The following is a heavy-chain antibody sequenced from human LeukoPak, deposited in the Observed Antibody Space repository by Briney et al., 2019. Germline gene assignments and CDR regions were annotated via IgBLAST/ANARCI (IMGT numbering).Heavy chain of an antibody. CDR3: ARPSYYYDSSGYYY. J-gene: IGHJ4*02. Sequence: PGGSLRLSCAASGFTFSSYWVSWVRQAPGKGLEWVANIKQDGSEKYYVDSVKGRFTISRDNAKNSLYLQMNSLRAEDTAVYYCARPSYYYDSSGYYYWGQGTLVTVSS. CDR1: GFTFSSYW. D-gene: IGHD3-22*01. CDR2: IKQDGSEK. V-gene: IGHV3-7*01.